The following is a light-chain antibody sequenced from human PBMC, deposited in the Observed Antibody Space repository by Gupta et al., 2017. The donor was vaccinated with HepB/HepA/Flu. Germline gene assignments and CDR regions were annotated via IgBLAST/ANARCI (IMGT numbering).Light chain of an antibody. CDR1: QSLLHSNGYNY. CDR2: LGS. Sequence: EIVMTQSRLFLSVTLGEPAAISCRSSQSLLHSNGYNYFDWYLQKPGQSPQLLIYLGSHRASGVPDRFSGNESGTDFTLRISRVEAEDVGVYCCRRSLAIPATFGQGTKVEIK. J-gene: IGKJ1*01. V-gene: IGKV2-28*01. CDR3: RRSLAIPAT.